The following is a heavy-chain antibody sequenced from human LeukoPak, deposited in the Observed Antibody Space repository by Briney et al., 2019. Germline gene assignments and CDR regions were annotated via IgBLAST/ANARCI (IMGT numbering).Heavy chain of an antibody. CDR1: GGTFSSYA. D-gene: IGHD3-3*01. V-gene: IGHV1-69*13. J-gene: IGHJ6*02. Sequence: SVKVSCKASGGTFSSYAISWVRQAPGQGLEWMGGIIPIFGTANYAQKFQGRVTITADESTSTAYMELSSLRSEDTAVYYCAKEVSITIFGVAYYYYGMDVWGQGTTVTVSS. CDR2: IIPIFGTA. CDR3: AKEVSITIFGVAYYYYGMDV.